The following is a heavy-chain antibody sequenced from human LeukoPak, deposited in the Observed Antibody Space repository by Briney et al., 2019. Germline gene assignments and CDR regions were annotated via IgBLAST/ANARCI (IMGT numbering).Heavy chain of an antibody. CDR3: ARVRGAASFDY. CDR2: ISAYNGNT. D-gene: IGHD3-10*01. Sequence: ASVKVSCKASGYTFTSYDINWVRQATGQGLEWMGWISAYNGNTNYAQKLQGRVTMTTDTSTSTAYMELRSLRSDDTAVYYCARVRGAASFDYWGQGTLVTVSS. CDR1: GYTFTSYD. J-gene: IGHJ4*02. V-gene: IGHV1-18*01.